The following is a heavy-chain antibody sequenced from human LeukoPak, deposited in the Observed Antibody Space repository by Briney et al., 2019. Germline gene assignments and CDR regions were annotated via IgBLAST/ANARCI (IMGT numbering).Heavy chain of an antibody. CDR2: ISAYNGNT. Sequence: ASVKVSCKASGYTFTSYGISWVRQAPGQGLEWMGWISAYNGNTNYAQKLQGRVTMTRDTSTSTVYMELSSLRSEDTAVYYCARDGKWVAAAGTAEVLGRPLYYFDYWGQGTLVTVSS. J-gene: IGHJ4*02. CDR3: ARDGKWVAAAGTAEVLGRPLYYFDY. V-gene: IGHV1-18*01. CDR1: GYTFTSYG. D-gene: IGHD6-13*01.